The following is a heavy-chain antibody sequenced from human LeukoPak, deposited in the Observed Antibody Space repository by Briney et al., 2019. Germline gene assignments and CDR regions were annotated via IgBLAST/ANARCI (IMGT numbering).Heavy chain of an antibody. D-gene: IGHD1-1*01. CDR2: SYTSGTT. J-gene: IGHJ3*02. CDR3: ARGNNWNDHDAFDI. CDR1: GGSMNPYT. Sequence: SETLSLTCTVSGGSMNPYTWTWIRQPAGKGLEWIGRSYTSGTTNYNRSLESRVTMSVDTSKNQFSLKLTSATVADTAVYYCARGNNWNDHDAFDIWGQGTLVTVSS. V-gene: IGHV4-4*07.